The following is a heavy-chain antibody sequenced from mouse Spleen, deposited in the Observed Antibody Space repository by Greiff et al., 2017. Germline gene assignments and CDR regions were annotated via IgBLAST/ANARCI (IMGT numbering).Heavy chain of an antibody. CDR2: INPGSGGT. J-gene: IGHJ2*01. CDR1: GYAFTNYL. V-gene: IGHV1-54*01. CDR3: ARGRPYGNYDFDY. Sequence: QVQLKESGAELVRPGTSVKVSCKASGYAFTNYLIEWVKQRPGQGLEWIGVINPGSGGTNYNEKFKGKATLTADKSSSTAYMQLSSLTSDDSAVYFCARGRPYGNYDFDYWGQGTTLTVSS. D-gene: IGHD2-1*01.